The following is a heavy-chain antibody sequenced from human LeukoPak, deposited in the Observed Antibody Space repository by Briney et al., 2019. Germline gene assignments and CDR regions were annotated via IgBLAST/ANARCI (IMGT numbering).Heavy chain of an antibody. J-gene: IGHJ5*02. V-gene: IGHV3-53*01. CDR3: ARGGAIFLNWFDP. Sequence: GSLRLSCAASGFTVSSNYMSWVRQAPGKGLEWVSVIYSGGSTYYADSVKGRFTISRDNSKNTLYRQMNSLRAEDTAVYYCARGGAIFLNWFDPWGQGTLVTVSS. CDR2: IYSGGST. CDR1: GFTVSSNY. D-gene: IGHD3-3*02.